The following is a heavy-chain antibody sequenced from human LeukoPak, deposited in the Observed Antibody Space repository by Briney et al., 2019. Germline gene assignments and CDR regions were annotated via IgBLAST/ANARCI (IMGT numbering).Heavy chain of an antibody. D-gene: IGHD3-22*01. Sequence: PSETLSLTCTVSGRSISSNSYYWGWIRQPPGKGLEWIGSIYYSGSTYYNPSLKSRVTISVDPSKNQFSLKLSSVTGADTAVYYCARIPGQKYYDSSGPFDYRGEGTLVTVSS. CDR3: ARIPGQKYYDSSGPFDY. CDR2: IYYSGST. CDR1: GRSISSNSYY. V-gene: IGHV4-39*01. J-gene: IGHJ4*02.